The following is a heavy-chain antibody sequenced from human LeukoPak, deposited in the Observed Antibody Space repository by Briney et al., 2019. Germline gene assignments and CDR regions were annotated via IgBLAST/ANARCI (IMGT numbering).Heavy chain of an antibody. V-gene: IGHV3-30*03. CDR2: ISYDGSNK. CDR3: ALDYCSGGSCYTPSN. Sequence: GGSLRLSCAASGFTFSSYGMHWVRQAPGKGLEWVAVISYDGSNKYYADSVKGRFTISRDNSKNTLYLQMNSLRAEDTAMYYCALDYCSGGSCYTPSNWGQGTLVTVSS. J-gene: IGHJ4*02. CDR1: GFTFSSYG. D-gene: IGHD2-15*01.